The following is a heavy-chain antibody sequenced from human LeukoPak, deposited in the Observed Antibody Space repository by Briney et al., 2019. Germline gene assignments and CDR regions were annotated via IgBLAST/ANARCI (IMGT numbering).Heavy chain of an antibody. D-gene: IGHD6-13*01. CDR1: GFTFSSYA. CDR3: AREGIAAAGFDY. CDR2: ISYDGSNK. J-gene: IGHJ4*02. Sequence: KTGGSLRLSCAASGFTFSSYAMHWVRQAPGKGLEWVAVISYDGSNKYYADSMKGRFTISRDNSKITLYLQMNSLRAEDTAVYYCAREGIAAAGFDYWGQGTLVTVSS. V-gene: IGHV3-30*01.